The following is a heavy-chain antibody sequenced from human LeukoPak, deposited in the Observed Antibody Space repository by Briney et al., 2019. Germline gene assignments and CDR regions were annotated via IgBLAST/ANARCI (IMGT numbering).Heavy chain of an antibody. CDR3: ARVGGYFDY. D-gene: IGHD3-10*01. CDR2: ITSTSTI. V-gene: IGHV3-48*01. J-gene: IGHJ4*02. Sequence: GGSLRLSCAASGFTFSSYRMKWVRQAPGKGLEWVSSITSTSTIYYADSVKGRFTISRDNSKNTLYLQMNSLRAEDTAVYYCARVGGYFDYWGQGTLVTVSS. CDR1: GFTFSSYR.